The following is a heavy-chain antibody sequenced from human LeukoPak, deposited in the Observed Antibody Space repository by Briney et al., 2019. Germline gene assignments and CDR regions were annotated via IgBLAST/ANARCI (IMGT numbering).Heavy chain of an antibody. Sequence: GASVKVSCKASGYTFTGYYMHWLRQAPGQGLEWMGRINPNSGGTNYAQKFQGRVTMTRDRSISTAYMELSRLRSDDTAVYYCARTDYGDYEYFDYWGQETLVTVSS. CDR3: ARTDYGDYEYFDY. D-gene: IGHD4-17*01. J-gene: IGHJ4*02. V-gene: IGHV1-2*06. CDR1: GYTFTGYY. CDR2: INPNSGGT.